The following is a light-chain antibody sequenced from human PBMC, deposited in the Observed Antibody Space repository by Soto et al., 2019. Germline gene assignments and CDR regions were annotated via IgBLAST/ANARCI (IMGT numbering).Light chain of an antibody. CDR3: QQWNGGSSRYS. CDR2: GAS. J-gene: IGKJ2*01. CDR1: QSVSSSY. V-gene: IGKV3-20*01. Sequence: EIVLTQSPGTLSLSPGERATLSCRASQSVSSSYLAWYQQKPGQAPRLLIYGASSRATGNPDRFSGSGSGTYFTLTISRLEPEDFAVYYCQQWNGGSSRYSFGQGTQLE.